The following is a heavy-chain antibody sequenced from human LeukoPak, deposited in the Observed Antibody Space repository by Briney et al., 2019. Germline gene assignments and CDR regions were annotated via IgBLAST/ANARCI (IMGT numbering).Heavy chain of an antibody. Sequence: GGSLRLSCAASGFTFSSYWMHWVRQAPGKGLEWVSYISSSSSTIYYADSVKGRFTISRDNAKNSLYLQMNSLRAEDTAAYYCARDLYRIVVVPHYFDYWGRGTLVTVPS. J-gene: IGHJ4*02. V-gene: IGHV3-48*01. CDR1: GFTFSSYW. CDR2: ISSSSSTI. CDR3: ARDLYRIVVVPHYFDY. D-gene: IGHD3-22*01.